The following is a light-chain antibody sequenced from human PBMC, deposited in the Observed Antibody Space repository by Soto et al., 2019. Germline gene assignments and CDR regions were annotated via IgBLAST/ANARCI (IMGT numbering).Light chain of an antibody. CDR2: GAS. V-gene: IGKV3-20*01. J-gene: IGKJ2*01. CDR3: QQYGTSPYT. Sequence: EIVLTQSPGTLSLSPGERATLSCRASQSVGNNYLAWYQQRPGQAPRLLIYGASTRPAGVPDRFSGRGSETEFTLTIHRLEPEDLAVYYCQQYGTSPYTFGQGTKVEIK. CDR1: QSVGNNY.